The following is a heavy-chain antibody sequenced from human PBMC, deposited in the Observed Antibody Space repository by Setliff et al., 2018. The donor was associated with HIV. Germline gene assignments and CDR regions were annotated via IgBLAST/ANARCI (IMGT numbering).Heavy chain of an antibody. CDR1: GVSITSATYY. J-gene: IGHJ4*02. D-gene: IGHD5-18*01. CDR2: IDYSGSA. V-gene: IGHV4-31*11. Sequence: SETLSLTCAVSGVSITSATYYWSWIRHSPGKGLEWIGYIDYSGSAFYNPSLKSRLTISRDTTKNQFSLRMKSVTAADTAVYYCAREGKTALVTKYFDYWGQGTLVTVSS. CDR3: AREGKTALVTKYFDY.